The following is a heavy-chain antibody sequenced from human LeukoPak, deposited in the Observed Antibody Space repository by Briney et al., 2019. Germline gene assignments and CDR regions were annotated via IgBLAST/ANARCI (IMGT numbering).Heavy chain of an antibody. CDR2: FSASDGST. CDR1: GFTFSAFG. D-gene: IGHD3-16*01. J-gene: IGHJ4*02. CDR3: AKNIGGLDY. Sequence: GGSLRLSCAASGFTFSAFGMTWVRQAPGKGLEWVSGFSASDGSTYYADSVKGRFTISRDNSKNTLYLQINSLRADDTAVHYCAKNIGGLDYWGQGTLVTVSS. V-gene: IGHV3-23*01.